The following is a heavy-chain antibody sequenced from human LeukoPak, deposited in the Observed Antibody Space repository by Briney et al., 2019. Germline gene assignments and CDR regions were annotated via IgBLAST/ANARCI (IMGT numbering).Heavy chain of an antibody. D-gene: IGHD3-3*01. CDR1: GFTFSSYA. J-gene: IGHJ3*02. CDR2: ISGSGGST. V-gene: IGHV3-23*01. CDR3: ARVEKPLEWLLFGAFDI. Sequence: GGSLRLSCAASGFTFSSYAMSWVRQAPGKGLEWVSAISGSGGSTYYADSVKGRFTISRDNAKNSLYLQMNSLRAEDTAVYYCARVEKPLEWLLFGAFDIWGQGTMVTVSS.